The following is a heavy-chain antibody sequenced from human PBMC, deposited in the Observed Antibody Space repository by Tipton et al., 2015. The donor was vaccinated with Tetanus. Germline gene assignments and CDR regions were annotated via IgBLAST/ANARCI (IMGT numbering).Heavy chain of an antibody. CDR1: DDSMSTGTSY. CDR2: VYYDGSP. J-gene: IGHJ5*02. V-gene: IGHV4-39*01. Sequence: LSCTVSDDSMSTGTSYWGWVRQPPGMALEWIGTVYYDGSPYYNSSLKSRLTISVDTSTRQFFLRLTSVTAADTAIYYCAKQADNWFDPWGQGTLVTVSS. CDR3: AKQADNWFDP.